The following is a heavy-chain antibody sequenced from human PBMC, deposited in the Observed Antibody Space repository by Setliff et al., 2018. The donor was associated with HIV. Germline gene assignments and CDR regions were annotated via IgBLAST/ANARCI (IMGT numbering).Heavy chain of an antibody. V-gene: IGHV3-21*01. D-gene: IGHD3-10*01. Sequence: GGSLRLSCAASGFTFSTYSLNWVRQAPGKGLEWVSSISSGSSYTYYPDSMKGRFTISRDNAKNSLYLQMNSLRAEDTAVYYCTRGNMVRGVIVRDYFDYWGQGTLVTVSS. CDR3: TRGNMVRGVIVRDYFDY. CDR1: GFTFSTYS. J-gene: IGHJ4*02. CDR2: ISSGSSYT.